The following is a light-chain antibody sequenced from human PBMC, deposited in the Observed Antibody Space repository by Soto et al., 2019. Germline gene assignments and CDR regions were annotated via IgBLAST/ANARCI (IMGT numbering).Light chain of an antibody. CDR1: RSVSSN. CDR3: QQYHNWPPAT. J-gene: IGKJ4*01. CDR2: GAS. V-gene: IGKV3-15*01. Sequence: EIIMTQSPATLSVSPGERATLSCRASRSVSSNLAWYQQKPGQAPRLLIYGASTRATGIPARFSGSGSGAEFTLTIYSLQSEDFAVYYCQQYHNWPPATFGGGTKVDIK.